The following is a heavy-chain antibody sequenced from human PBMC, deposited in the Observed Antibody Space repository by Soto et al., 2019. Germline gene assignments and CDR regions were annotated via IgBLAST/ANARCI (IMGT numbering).Heavy chain of an antibody. D-gene: IGHD3-3*01. Sequence: GGSLRLSCAFSGFTFSNYAMSWVRQAPGKGLEWVTSISGSGARTYYADSVKGRITTSRDNSKNTLFLQVSSLRDEDTAVYYCARGDSYYDFGIECWGQGTVVTVSS. CDR2: ISGSGART. CDR3: ARGDSYYDFGIEC. J-gene: IGHJ4*02. V-gene: IGHV3-23*01. CDR1: GFTFSNYA.